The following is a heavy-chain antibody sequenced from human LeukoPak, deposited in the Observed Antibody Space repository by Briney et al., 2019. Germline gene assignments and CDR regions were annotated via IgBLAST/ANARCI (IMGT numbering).Heavy chain of an antibody. Sequence: TSETLSLTCAVYGGSFSGYYWSWIRQPPGKGLEWIGEINHSGSTNYNPSLKSRVTISVDTSKDQFSLKLSSVTAADTAVYYCARVEAYYYYGMDVWGQGTTVTVSS. CDR2: INHSGST. V-gene: IGHV4-34*01. CDR3: ARVEAYYYYGMDV. J-gene: IGHJ6*02. CDR1: GGSFSGYY.